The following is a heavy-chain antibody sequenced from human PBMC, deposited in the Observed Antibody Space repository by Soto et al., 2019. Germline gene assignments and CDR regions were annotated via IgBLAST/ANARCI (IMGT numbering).Heavy chain of an antibody. CDR2: IFSDGTT. Sequence: SEPLSVTCTVTSGSISNYYWNCILQPRWKGLEWIGYIFSDGTTNYNPSLKSRVTISVGSSRTHFSLKVSSATAADTAVYYCVRVSGYYESKGLVPDSWGQGTLVTVSS. D-gene: IGHD3-22*01. J-gene: IGHJ4*02. CDR1: SGSISNYY. CDR3: VRVSGYYESKGLVPDS. V-gene: IGHV4-59*01.